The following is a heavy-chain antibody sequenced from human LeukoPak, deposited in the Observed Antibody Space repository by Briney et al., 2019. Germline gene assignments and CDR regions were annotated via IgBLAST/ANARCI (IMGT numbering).Heavy chain of an antibody. CDR1: GYTFTGYY. CDR3: ARDRYCSGGSCIRPNWFDP. D-gene: IGHD2-15*01. J-gene: IGHJ5*02. Sequence: GASVKVSCKASGYTFTGYYMHGVRQAPGQGLEWMGWINPNSGGTNYAQKFQGRVTMTRDTSISTAYMELSRLRSDDTAVYYCARDRYCSGGSCIRPNWFDPWGQGTLVTVSS. CDR2: INPNSGGT. V-gene: IGHV1-2*02.